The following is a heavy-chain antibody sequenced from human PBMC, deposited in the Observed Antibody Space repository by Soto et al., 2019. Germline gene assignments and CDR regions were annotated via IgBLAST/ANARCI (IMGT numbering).Heavy chain of an antibody. D-gene: IGHD4-17*01. Sequence: SETLSLTCTVSGGSINSYYWSWIRQPPGKGLEWIGYIYYSGSTNYNPSLKSRVTISVDMSKNQFSLKLSSVTAADTAVYYCARRYGPGFDYWGQGTLVTVSS. V-gene: IGHV4-59*08. CDR1: GGSINSYY. CDR3: ARRYGPGFDY. J-gene: IGHJ4*02. CDR2: IYYSGST.